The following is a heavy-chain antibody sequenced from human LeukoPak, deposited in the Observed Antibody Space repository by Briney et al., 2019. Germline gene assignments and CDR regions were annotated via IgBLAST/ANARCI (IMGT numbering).Heavy chain of an antibody. CDR3: ATTTTIFFYYYYMDV. V-gene: IGHV1-8*01. CDR2: MNPNSSHT. J-gene: IGHJ6*03. CDR1: GYTFTSHD. D-gene: IGHD3-3*01. Sequence: ASVKVSCKASGYTFTSHDVNWLRQATGQGLEWLGWMNPNSSHTGFAQKFQGRVTMTRDTSISTAYMELSSLRSEDTAMYYCATTTTIFFYYYYMDVWGKGTTVTVSS.